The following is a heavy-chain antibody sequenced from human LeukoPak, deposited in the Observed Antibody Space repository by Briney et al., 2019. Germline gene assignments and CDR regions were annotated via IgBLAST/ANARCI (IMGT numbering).Heavy chain of an antibody. CDR1: GGSFSGYY. CDR3: ARYCSSTSCLSGMDV. J-gene: IGHJ6*02. V-gene: IGHV4-34*01. D-gene: IGHD2-2*01. CDR2: INHSGST. Sequence: PSETLSLTCAVYGGSFSGYYWSWIRQPPGKGLEWIREINHSGSTNYNPSLKSRVTISVDTSKNQFSLKLSSVTAADTAVYYCARYCSSTSCLSGMDVWGQGTTVTVSS.